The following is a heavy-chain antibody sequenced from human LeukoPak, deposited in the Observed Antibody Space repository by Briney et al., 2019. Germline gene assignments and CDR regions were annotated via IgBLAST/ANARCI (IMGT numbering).Heavy chain of an antibody. CDR1: GYTFTSYG. CDR3: AREPTPYSYGLD. Sequence: ASVKVSCKASGYTFTSYGISWVRQAPGQGLEWMGWISAYNGNTNYAQKLQGRVTMTSDTSTSTAYMELRSLRSDDTAVYYCAREPTPYSYGLDWGQGTLVTVSS. CDR2: ISAYNGNT. J-gene: IGHJ4*02. D-gene: IGHD5-18*01. V-gene: IGHV1-18*01.